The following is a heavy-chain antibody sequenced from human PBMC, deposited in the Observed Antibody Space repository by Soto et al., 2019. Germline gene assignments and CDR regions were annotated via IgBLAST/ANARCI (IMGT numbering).Heavy chain of an antibody. CDR1: GFTFSSYA. Sequence: GGSLRLSCSASGFTFSSYAMYWVRQAPGKGLEYVSAISSNGAGTYYADSVKGRFTISRDNSKNTLYLQMSSLRAEDTAVYYCVITMIVVEPYFDYWGQGTLVTVSS. J-gene: IGHJ4*02. CDR3: VITMIVVEPYFDY. D-gene: IGHD3-22*01. V-gene: IGHV3-64D*06. CDR2: ISSNGAGT.